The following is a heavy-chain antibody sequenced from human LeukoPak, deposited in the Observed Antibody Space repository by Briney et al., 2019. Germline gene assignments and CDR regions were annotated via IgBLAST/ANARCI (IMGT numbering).Heavy chain of an antibody. CDR2: IYYSGST. V-gene: IGHV4-59*01. D-gene: IGHD4-11*01. J-gene: IGHJ4*02. CDR3: ARESLWSTVTGHFDY. Sequence: SETLSLTCAVYGGSFSGYYWSWIRQPPGKGLEWIGYIYYSGSTNYNPSLKSRVTISVDTSKNQFSLKLSSVTAADTAVYYCARESLWSTVTGHFDYWGQGTLVTVSS. CDR1: GGSFSGYY.